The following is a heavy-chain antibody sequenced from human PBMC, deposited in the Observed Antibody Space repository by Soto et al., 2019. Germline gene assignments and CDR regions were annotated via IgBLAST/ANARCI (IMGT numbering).Heavy chain of an antibody. CDR1: GFTFSSFF. D-gene: IGHD4-17*01. V-gene: IGHV3-23*01. Sequence: EVQLLEPGGGLVQPGGSLRLSCAASGFTFSSFFMSWVRQAPGKGLDWVSGIGANGGGTYYADSVKGRFIISRDNSKNTIYLQMNSLRAEDTAGYYCARDPNGDYLGAFDLWGQKTMVTVSS. CDR2: IGANGGGT. J-gene: IGHJ3*01. CDR3: ARDPNGDYLGAFDL.